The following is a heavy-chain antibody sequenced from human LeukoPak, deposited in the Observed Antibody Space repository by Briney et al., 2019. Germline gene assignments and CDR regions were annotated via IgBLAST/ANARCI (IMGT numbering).Heavy chain of an antibody. V-gene: IGHV1-3*04. CDR1: GYTFTSYT. D-gene: IGHD2-15*01. J-gene: IGHJ4*02. CDR2: INTDNGNT. Sequence: VASVKVSCKASGYTFTSYTMHWVRQAPGQRLEGMGWINTDNGNTKYSQKFQGRVTITRDTSASTAYMELSSLRSEDTAVYYCARAGYCSGGSCYTFDCWGQGTLVTVSS. CDR3: ARAGYCSGGSCYTFDC.